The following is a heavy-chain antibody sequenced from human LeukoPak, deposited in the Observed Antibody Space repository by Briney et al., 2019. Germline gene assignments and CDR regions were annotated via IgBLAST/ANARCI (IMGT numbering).Heavy chain of an antibody. CDR1: GFTFSSYA. J-gene: IGHJ4*02. Sequence: GRSLRLSCAASGFTFSSYAMHWVRQAPGKGLEWVAVISYDGSNKYYADSVKGRFTISRDNSKNTLYLQMNSLRAEDTAVYYCAKGAPLLAGGQGTLVTVSS. CDR2: ISYDGSNK. CDR3: AKGAPLLA. V-gene: IGHV3-30-3*01.